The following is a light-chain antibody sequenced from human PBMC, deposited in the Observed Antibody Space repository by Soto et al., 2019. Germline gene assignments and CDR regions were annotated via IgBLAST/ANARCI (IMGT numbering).Light chain of an antibody. CDR3: CSYAASYTLV. J-gene: IGLJ2*01. CDR1: SIDVGGYHY. CDR2: DVN. V-gene: IGLV2-11*01. Sequence: QSALTQPRSVSGSPGQSVTLSCTGTSIDVGGYHYVSWYQHHPGKAPKIIIYDVNKRPSGVPDRFSGSKSGNTASLTISGLQTEDEADYYCCSYAASYTLVFGGGTQLTVL.